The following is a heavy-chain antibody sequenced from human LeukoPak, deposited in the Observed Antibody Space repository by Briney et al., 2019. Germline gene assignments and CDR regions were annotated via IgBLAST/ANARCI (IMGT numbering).Heavy chain of an antibody. D-gene: IGHD6-13*01. CDR2: IYYSGST. Sequence: SQTLSLTCTVSGGSISSGGYYWSWIRQHPGKGLEWIGYIYYSGSTYYNPSLKSRVTISVDTSKNQFSLKLSSVTAADTAVYYCARGKVATSSSWTATLYFDYWGRGTLVTVSS. CDR3: ARGKVATSSSWTATLYFDY. V-gene: IGHV4-31*03. CDR1: GGSISSGGYY. J-gene: IGHJ4*02.